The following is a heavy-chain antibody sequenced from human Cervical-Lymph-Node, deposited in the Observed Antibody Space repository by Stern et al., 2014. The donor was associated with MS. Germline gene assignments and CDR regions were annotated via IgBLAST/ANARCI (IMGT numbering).Heavy chain of an antibody. CDR1: GFSFSDFY. CDR3: SRDSSGDY. V-gene: IGHV3-72*01. CDR2: SRNKAKSYTT. Sequence: EVQLEESGGGLVQPGGSLRLSCAASGFSFSDFYMHWVRQAPGQGLEWVGRSRNKAKSYTTDYAASVKGRFTISRDDSKNSLYLQMNSLKTEDTAVYYCSRDSSGDYWGPGTLVTVSS. J-gene: IGHJ4*02.